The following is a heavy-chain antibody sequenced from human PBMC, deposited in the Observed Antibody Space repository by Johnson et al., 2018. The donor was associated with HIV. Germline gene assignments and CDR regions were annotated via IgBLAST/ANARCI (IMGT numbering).Heavy chain of an antibody. CDR1: GFTFDDYA. CDR3: AREVDGFDI. Sequence: VQLVESGGVVVQPGGSLRLSCAASGFTFDDYAMHWVRQATGKGLEWVSAIGTAGDTYYPGSVKGRFTISRENAKNSLYLQMNSLRAEDTAVYYCAREVDGFDIWGQGTMVTVSS. J-gene: IGHJ3*02. V-gene: IGHV3-13*01. CDR2: IGTAGDT.